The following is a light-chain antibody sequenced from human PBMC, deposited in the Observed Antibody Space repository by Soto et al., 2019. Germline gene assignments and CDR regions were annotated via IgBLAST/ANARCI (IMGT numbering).Light chain of an antibody. Sequence: QSALTQPASVSGSPGQSITISCTGTSSDVGGYNYVSWYQQHPCKAPKLMIYDVSNRPSWVSNRFSGSKSGNTASLTISGLQAEDEADYYCSSYTSSSTLVVFGGGTKLTVL. V-gene: IGLV2-14*01. CDR1: SSDVGGYNY. CDR2: DVS. CDR3: SSYTSSSTLVV. J-gene: IGLJ2*01.